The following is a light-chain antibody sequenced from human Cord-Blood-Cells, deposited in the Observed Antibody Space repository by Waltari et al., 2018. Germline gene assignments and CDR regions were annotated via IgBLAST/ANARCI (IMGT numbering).Light chain of an antibody. CDR1: QSVSSSY. J-gene: IGKJ2*03. CDR3: QQYGSSPYS. CDR2: GAS. V-gene: IGKV3-20*01. Sequence: IVLLQSPGTLPLSPGERAPLSCRASQSVSSSYLAWYQQKPGQAPRLLIYGASSRATGIPDRFSGSGSGTDFTLTISRLEPEDFAVYYCQQYGSSPYSFGQGTKLEIK.